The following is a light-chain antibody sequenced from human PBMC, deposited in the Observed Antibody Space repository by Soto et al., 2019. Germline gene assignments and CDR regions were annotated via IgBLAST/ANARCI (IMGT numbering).Light chain of an antibody. CDR2: GNS. CDR3: QSYDSSLSAWV. V-gene: IGLV1-40*01. J-gene: IGLJ3*02. Sequence: QAVVTQPPSVSGAPGQRVTISCTGSSSNIGAGYDVHWYQQLPGTAPKLLIYGNSKRPSGVPDRFSGSKSGTSASLAITGLQAEDEADYYCQSYDSSLSAWVFGGGTKVTVL. CDR1: SSNIGAGYD.